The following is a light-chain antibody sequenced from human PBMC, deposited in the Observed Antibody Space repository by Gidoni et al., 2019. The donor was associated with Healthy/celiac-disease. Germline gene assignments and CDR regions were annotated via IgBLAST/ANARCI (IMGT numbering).Light chain of an antibody. Sequence: DIQMTQSPSSLSASVGDRVTITCQASQDISNYLNWYQQKPGKPPKLLIYDASNLETGVPSRFSGSGSGTDFTFTISSLQPEDIATYYCQQYDNLPHTFXQXTKLEIK. J-gene: IGKJ2*01. CDR3: QQYDNLPHT. CDR2: DAS. CDR1: QDISNY. V-gene: IGKV1-33*01.